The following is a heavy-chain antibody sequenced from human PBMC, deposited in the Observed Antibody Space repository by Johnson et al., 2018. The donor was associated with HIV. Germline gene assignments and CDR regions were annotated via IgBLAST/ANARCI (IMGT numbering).Heavy chain of an antibody. CDR2: ISHDGSND. D-gene: IGHD2-2*01. CDR1: GFTFSTYV. J-gene: IGHJ3*02. Sequence: VQLVESGGGVVQPGRSLRLSCAASGFTFSTYVMYWVRQAPGKGLEWVALISHDGSNDYCADSVKARFTISRDDARNTLYLQMNSLRVEDTALYYCAKDGDDGDEADGTKGAFDIWGQGTMVTVSS. CDR3: AKDGDDGDEADGTKGAFDI. V-gene: IGHV3-30*18.